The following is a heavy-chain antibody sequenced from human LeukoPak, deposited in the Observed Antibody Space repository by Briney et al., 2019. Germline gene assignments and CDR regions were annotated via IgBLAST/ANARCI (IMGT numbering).Heavy chain of an antibody. D-gene: IGHD5-24*01. J-gene: IGHJ4*02. V-gene: IGHV4-39*01. CDR3: ARHRSGWLQSSFDY. Sequence: PSETLSLTCSVSGGSISSSSSYWGWIRQPPGKGLEWIGSIYYSGSSFDNPALKSRVTISVDTSKNQFSLKLSSVTAADTAVYYCARHRSGWLQSSFDYWGQGTLVTVSS. CDR1: GGSISSSSSY. CDR2: IYYSGSS.